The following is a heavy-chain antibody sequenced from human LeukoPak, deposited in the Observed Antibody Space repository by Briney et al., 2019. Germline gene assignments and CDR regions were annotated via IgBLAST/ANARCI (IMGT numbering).Heavy chain of an antibody. CDR3: ARDHHITIFGVGALGY. D-gene: IGHD3-3*01. CDR1: GFTFDDYG. J-gene: IGHJ4*02. CDR2: INWNGGST. V-gene: IGHV3-20*04. Sequence: EGSLRLSCAASGFTFDDYGMSWVRQAPGKGLEWVSGINWNGGSTGYADSVKGRFTISRDNAKNSLYLQMNSLRAEDTAVYYCARDHHITIFGVGALGYWGQGTLVTVSS.